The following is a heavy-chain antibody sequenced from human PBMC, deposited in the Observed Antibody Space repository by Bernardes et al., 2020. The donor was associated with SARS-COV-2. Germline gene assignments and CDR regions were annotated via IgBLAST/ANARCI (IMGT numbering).Heavy chain of an antibody. CDR1: GFTFSSYW. V-gene: IGHV3-74*01. J-gene: IGHJ4*02. Sequence: GSLRLSCAGSGFTFSSYWLHWVRQVPGKGLLWVSRINPDGSTIDYADSVKGRFTISRDNAQNTLFLQVNSLTVEDTAVYYCATTPQYEYTRVFDFWGQGTLVTVSS. CDR3: ATTPQYEYTRVFDF. D-gene: IGHD1-1*01. CDR2: INPDGSTI.